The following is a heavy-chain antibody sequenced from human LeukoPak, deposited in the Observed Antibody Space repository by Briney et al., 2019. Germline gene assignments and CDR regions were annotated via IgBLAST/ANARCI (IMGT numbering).Heavy chain of an antibody. Sequence: SQTLSLTCTVSGGSISSGDYYWNWIRQPPGKGLEWIGYIYYSGSTNYNPSLKSRVTISVDTSKNQFSLKLSSVTAADTAVYYCARVDASGWLYFDYWGQGTLVTASS. D-gene: IGHD6-19*01. CDR3: ARVDASGWLYFDY. CDR1: GGSISSGDYY. V-gene: IGHV4-30-4*01. J-gene: IGHJ4*02. CDR2: IYYSGST.